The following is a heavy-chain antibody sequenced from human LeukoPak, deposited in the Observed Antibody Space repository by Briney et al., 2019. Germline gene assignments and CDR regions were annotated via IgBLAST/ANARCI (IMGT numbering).Heavy chain of an antibody. CDR1: GYTFTSYD. Sequence: ASVKVSCKASGYTFTSYDINWVRQATGQGLEWMGWMSPNSGNTAYAQKFQGRVTITRNTSISTAYMELSSLRSEDTAVYYCARVGHNVALTSEDKLFDYWGQGTLVTVSS. V-gene: IGHV1-8*03. J-gene: IGHJ4*02. CDR3: ARVGHNVALTSEDKLFDY. CDR2: MSPNSGNT. D-gene: IGHD1-1*01.